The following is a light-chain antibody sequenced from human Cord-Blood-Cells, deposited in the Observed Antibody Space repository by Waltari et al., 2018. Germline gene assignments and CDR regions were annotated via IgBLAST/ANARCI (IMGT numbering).Light chain of an antibody. V-gene: IGLV3-27*01. CDR3: YSAADNNYV. CDR1: VLAKKY. J-gene: IGLJ1*01. Sequence: SYELTQPSSVSVSPGQTARITCSGDVLAKKYARWFQQKPGQAPVLVIYKDSERPSGIPERFSDSSSGTTVTLTISGAQVEDEADYYCYSAADNNYVFGTGTKVTVL. CDR2: KDS.